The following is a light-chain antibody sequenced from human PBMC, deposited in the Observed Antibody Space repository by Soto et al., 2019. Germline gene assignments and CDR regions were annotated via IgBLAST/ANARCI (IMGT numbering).Light chain of an antibody. CDR2: DAS. J-gene: IGKJ1*01. V-gene: IGKV3-15*01. CDR1: QSVSRN. Sequence: ILMTQSPATLSVSPGERATLSCRASQSVSRNVAWYQQKPGQAPRLLIHDASTRATGISVRFSGSGSGTEFTLTISSLQSEDFAVYYCQQYNNWLWTFGQGTKVEIK. CDR3: QQYNNWLWT.